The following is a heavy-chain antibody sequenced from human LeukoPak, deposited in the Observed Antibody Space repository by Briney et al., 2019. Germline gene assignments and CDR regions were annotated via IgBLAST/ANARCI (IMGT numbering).Heavy chain of an antibody. CDR1: GGSFSGYY. CDR2: INHSGGT. D-gene: IGHD1-26*01. V-gene: IGHV4-34*01. Sequence: SETLSLTCAVYGGSFSGYYWSWIRQPPGKGLEWIGEINHSGGTNYNPSLKSRVTISVDKSKNQFSLKLSSVTAADTAVYYCARDTSGSYRLDYWGQGTLVTVSS. J-gene: IGHJ4*02. CDR3: ARDTSGSYRLDY.